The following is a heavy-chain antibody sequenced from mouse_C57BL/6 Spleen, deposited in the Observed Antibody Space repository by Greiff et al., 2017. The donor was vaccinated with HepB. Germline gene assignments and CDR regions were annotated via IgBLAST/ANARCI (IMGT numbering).Heavy chain of an antibody. D-gene: IGHD4-1*01. CDR3: ARKLTGTGYYFDY. Sequence: DVMLVESGGGLVKPGGSLKLSCAASGFTFSSYTMSWVRQTPEKRLEWVATISGGGGNTYYPDSVKGRFTISRDNAKNTLYLQMSSLRSEDTALYYCARKLTGTGYYFDYWGQGTTLTVSS. J-gene: IGHJ2*01. CDR1: GFTFSSYT. V-gene: IGHV5-9*01. CDR2: ISGGGGNT.